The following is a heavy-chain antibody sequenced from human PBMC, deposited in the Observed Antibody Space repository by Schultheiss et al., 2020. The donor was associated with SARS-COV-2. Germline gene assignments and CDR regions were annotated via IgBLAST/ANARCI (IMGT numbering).Heavy chain of an antibody. J-gene: IGHJ4*02. D-gene: IGHD3-22*01. CDR3: ARGQQFDSSGYFLN. CDR1: GASISSYY. Sequence: SETLSLTCSVSGASISSYYWTWLRQPPGKGLEWIGRIYTSGSTNYNPSLKSRVTISVDTSKNQFSLKLSSVTAADTAVYYCARGQQFDSSGYFLNWGQGTLVTVSS. V-gene: IGHV4-4*07. CDR2: IYTSGST.